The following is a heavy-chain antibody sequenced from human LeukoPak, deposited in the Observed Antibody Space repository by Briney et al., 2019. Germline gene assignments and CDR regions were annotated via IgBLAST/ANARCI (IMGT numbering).Heavy chain of an antibody. Sequence: GASVKVSCKASGYTFTNYYMHWVRQAPGQGLEWMGIINPSGGSTSYAQKFQGRATMTRDTSTSTVYMEMNSLGHDDTAVYYCARGDKYSYGPGDWGQGTLVTVSP. CDR3: ARGDKYSYGPGD. D-gene: IGHD5-18*01. CDR2: INPSGGST. J-gene: IGHJ4*02. CDR1: GYTFTNYY. V-gene: IGHV1-46*01.